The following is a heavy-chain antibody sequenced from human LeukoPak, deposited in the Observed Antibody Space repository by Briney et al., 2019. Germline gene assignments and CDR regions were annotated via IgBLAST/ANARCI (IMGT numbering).Heavy chain of an antibody. D-gene: IGHD3-16*01. CDR3: AKGRWVRNTFGGVTDTHQFDY. Sequence: PGGSLRLSCAASGFTFDDYAMHWVRQAPGKGLEWVSLISGDGGSTYYADSVKGRFTISRDNSKNSLYLQMNSLRTEDTALYCCAKGRWVRNTFGGVTDTHQFDYWGQGTLVTVSS. CDR1: GFTFDDYA. CDR2: ISGDGGST. J-gene: IGHJ4*02. V-gene: IGHV3-43*02.